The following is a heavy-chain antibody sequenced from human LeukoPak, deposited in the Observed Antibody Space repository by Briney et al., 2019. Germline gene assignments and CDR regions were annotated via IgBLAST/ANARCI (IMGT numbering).Heavy chain of an antibody. CDR2: ISSSGCTI. V-gene: IGHV3-11*01. Sequence: GGSLRLFCAASGFTFSDYYMSWIRQAPGKGLEWVSYISSSGCTIFYADSVKGRFNISRDNAKNSLYLQMNSLRAEDTAVYYCARGNYYGSGSYRGWFDPWGQGTLVTVSS. CDR3: ARGNYYGSGSYRGWFDP. CDR1: GFTFSDYY. D-gene: IGHD3-10*01. J-gene: IGHJ5*02.